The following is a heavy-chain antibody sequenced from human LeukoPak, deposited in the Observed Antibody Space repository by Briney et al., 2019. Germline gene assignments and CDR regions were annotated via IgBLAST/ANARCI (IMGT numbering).Heavy chain of an antibody. V-gene: IGHV3-7*01. CDR1: GFSISGSV. CDR2: IKQDGKEK. CDR3: ARGYSYIDF. Sequence: GGSLRLSCTASGFSISGSVMTWVRQAPGKGLEWVANIKQDGKEKVYVDSVKGRFTILRDNAKNSLFLQMNSLRAEDTSVYYCARGYSYIDFWGKGTTVTVSS. J-gene: IGHJ6*03.